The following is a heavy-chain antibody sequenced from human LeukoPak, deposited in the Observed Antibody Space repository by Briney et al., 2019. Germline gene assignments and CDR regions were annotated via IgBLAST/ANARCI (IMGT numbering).Heavy chain of an antibody. Sequence: PGGSLRLSCAASGFTFTNHPMSWVRQAPGKGLEWVSAISGAGDSTYYADSVRGRFTISRDISKNTLYLQMSSLGAEDTAIYYCATQATGGYSPFDFWGQGTLVTVSS. CDR1: GFTFTNHP. CDR2: ISGAGDST. CDR3: ATQATGGYSPFDF. D-gene: IGHD5-18*01. V-gene: IGHV3-23*01. J-gene: IGHJ4*02.